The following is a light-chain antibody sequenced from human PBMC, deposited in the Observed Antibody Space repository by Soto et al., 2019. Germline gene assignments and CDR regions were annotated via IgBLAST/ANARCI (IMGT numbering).Light chain of an antibody. CDR3: SSYAGSNNPV. CDR2: EVS. CDR1: SSDVGGYNY. J-gene: IGLJ1*01. V-gene: IGLV2-8*01. Sequence: QSALTQPPSASGSPGQSVTISCTGTSSDVGGYNYVSWYQQHPGKAPKLMIYEVSKRPSGVPDRFSGSKSGNTASLTVSGLQAEDEADYYCSSYAGSNNPVFVTGTKVTVL.